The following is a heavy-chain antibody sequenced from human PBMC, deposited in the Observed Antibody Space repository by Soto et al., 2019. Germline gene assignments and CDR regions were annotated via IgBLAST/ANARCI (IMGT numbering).Heavy chain of an antibody. V-gene: IGHV3-11*01. CDR1: GFTFSDYY. Sequence: GSLRLSCAASGFTFSDYYMSWIRQAPGKGLEWVSYISSSGSTIYYADSVKGRFTISRDNAKNSLYLQMNSLRAEDTAVYYCARDLADCSGGSCYLYYYYYMDVWGKGTTVTVSS. CDR3: ARDLADCSGGSCYLYYYYYMDV. J-gene: IGHJ6*03. D-gene: IGHD2-15*01. CDR2: ISSSGSTI.